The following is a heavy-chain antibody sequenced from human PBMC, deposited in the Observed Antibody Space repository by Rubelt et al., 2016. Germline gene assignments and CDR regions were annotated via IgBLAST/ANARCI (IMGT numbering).Heavy chain of an antibody. CDR3: ARDVSRGTYYPYHYYVMDV. J-gene: IGHJ6*02. CDR2: ISYDGSYK. Sequence: SGGGVVQPGKSLRLSCAASGFSFNSSAMHWVRQAPGKGLEWVAIISYDGSYKYYADSVKGRFTISRDISKDTLFLQLNSLRGEDTAVYYCARDVSRGTYYPYHYYVMDVWAKGPRSPSP. D-gene: IGHD1-26*01. CDR1: GFSFNSSA. V-gene: IGHV3-30*04.